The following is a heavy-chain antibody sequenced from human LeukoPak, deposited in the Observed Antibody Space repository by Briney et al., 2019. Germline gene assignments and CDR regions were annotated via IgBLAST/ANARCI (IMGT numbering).Heavy chain of an antibody. CDR1: GGSIGGSTYS. D-gene: IGHD6-13*01. CDR3: ARSGRGAAAGSEDY. J-gene: IGHJ4*02. CDR2: IFYSGAT. Sequence: SETLSLTRTVSGGSIGGSTYSWGWVRQPPGKGLDWIGSIFYSGATYYNPSLKCRVTISVDASKNQFYLKLSSVTAADTAVYYCARSGRGAAAGSEDYWGQGVLVTVSS. V-gene: IGHV4-39*01.